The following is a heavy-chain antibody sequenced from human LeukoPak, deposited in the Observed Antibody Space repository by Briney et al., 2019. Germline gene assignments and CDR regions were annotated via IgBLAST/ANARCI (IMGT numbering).Heavy chain of an antibody. Sequence: PGESLRISCKCSGYTFSSYWIGWVRQMPGKGLEWMGIIYPGDSDTRYSPSLQGQDTISVDTSIGTAYLQWSSLKASDTAIYYCARQNDFRLDYWGQGTLVTVSS. CDR2: IYPGDSDT. V-gene: IGHV5-51*01. J-gene: IGHJ4*02. D-gene: IGHD3-3*01. CDR3: ARQNDFRLDY. CDR1: GYTFSSYW.